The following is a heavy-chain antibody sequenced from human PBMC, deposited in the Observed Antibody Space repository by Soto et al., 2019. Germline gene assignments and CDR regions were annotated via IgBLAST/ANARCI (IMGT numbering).Heavy chain of an antibody. D-gene: IGHD5-18*01. J-gene: IGHJ3*01. V-gene: IGHV3-74*01. CDR2: ITGAGDGT. CDR1: GFTIENSV. CDR3: ARAQKWRQLSLHVFGL. Sequence: EVQLVESGGGLVQPGGSLRLSCVASGFTIENSVMHWVRQTPGKGLMWVSRITGAGDGTLYADSVQGRFTISRDNAKNTVYLHMTGLRVEETAVYYCARAQKWRQLSLHVFGLWGQGTTVTVSS.